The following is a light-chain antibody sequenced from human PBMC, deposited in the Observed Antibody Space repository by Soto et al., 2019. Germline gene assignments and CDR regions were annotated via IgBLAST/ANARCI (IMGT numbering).Light chain of an antibody. Sequence: EIVLTQSPATLSLSPGERATLSCRASQSVSSYLAWYQQKPGQAPRLLIYDASNRATGIPARFSGSGSGTDFTLTISSLEPEDFAVYYCQPRRNWPPPYTFGQGTKVDIK. CDR3: QPRRNWPPPYT. J-gene: IGKJ2*01. CDR1: QSVSSY. V-gene: IGKV3-11*01. CDR2: DAS.